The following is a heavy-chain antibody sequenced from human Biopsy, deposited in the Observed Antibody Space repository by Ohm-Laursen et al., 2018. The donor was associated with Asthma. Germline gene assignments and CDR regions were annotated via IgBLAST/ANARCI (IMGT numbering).Heavy chain of an antibody. CDR1: SGSGGYMRSGNYY. D-gene: IGHD6-13*01. CDR3: VRGSSSWHHGPFHYYYGLDV. Sequence: PSQTLSLTCSLSSGSGGYMRSGNYYWGWIRQPPGKGLEWIGSIYYSGTTYYNPSLESRVTVSADTSKNQFSLKLTSVTAADTAVYYCVRGSSSWHHGPFHYYYGLDVWDQGTLVTVSS. CDR2: IYYSGTT. J-gene: IGHJ6*02. V-gene: IGHV4-39*01.